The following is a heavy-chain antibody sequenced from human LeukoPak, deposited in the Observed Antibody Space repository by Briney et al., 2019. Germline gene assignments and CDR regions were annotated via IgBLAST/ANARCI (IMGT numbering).Heavy chain of an antibody. D-gene: IGHD3-22*01. CDR1: GFTFSSYA. CDR2: ISGSGGST. Sequence: PGGSLRLSCAASGFTFSSYAMSWVRQAPGKGLEWVSAISGSGGSTYYADSVKGRFTISRDNSKNTLNPQMNSLRAEDTVVYYCAKVSILGYYDSSGYYFDDWGQGNLVTASS. V-gene: IGHV3-23*01. CDR3: AKVSILGYYDSSGYYFDD. J-gene: IGHJ4*02.